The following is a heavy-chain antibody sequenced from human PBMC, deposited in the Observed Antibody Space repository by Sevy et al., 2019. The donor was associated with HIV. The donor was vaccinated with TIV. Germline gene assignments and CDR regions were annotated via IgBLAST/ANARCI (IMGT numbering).Heavy chain of an antibody. Sequence: GGSLRLSCAASGFTVSSYGMHWVRQAPGKGLEWVAVIYYDGVNKFYADSVKGRFTISRDNSKYTLYLQMNSLRAEDTAVYYCAKGYYYDSSGYWKDAFDIWGPGTMVTVSS. D-gene: IGHD3-22*01. CDR3: AKGYYYDSSGYWKDAFDI. CDR1: GFTVSSYG. CDR2: IYYDGVNK. V-gene: IGHV3-33*06. J-gene: IGHJ3*02.